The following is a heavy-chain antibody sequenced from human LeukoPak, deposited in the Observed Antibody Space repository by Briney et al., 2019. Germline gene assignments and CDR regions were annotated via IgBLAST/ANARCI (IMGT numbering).Heavy chain of an antibody. CDR1: GFTFINYG. Sequence: PGGSLRLSCAASGFTFINYGMHWVRQAPGKGLEWVAVISYDGTNKYYADSVKGRFTISRDNYKNTLYLQMNSLKTDDTAVYYCANYGDYQYFDYWGQGTPVTVSS. CDR3: ANYGDYQYFDY. CDR2: ISYDGTNK. J-gene: IGHJ4*02. D-gene: IGHD4-17*01. V-gene: IGHV3-30*18.